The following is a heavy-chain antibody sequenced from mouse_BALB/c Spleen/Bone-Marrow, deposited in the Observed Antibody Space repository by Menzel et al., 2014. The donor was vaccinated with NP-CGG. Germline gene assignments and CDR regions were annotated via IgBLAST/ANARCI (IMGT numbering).Heavy chain of an antibody. CDR2: IDPASGNT. D-gene: IGHD2-14*01. Sequence: EVQRVESVAELVKPGASVKLSCTASGFNIKDTYLHWVKQRPEQGLDWIGRIDPASGNTKYDPKFQGKATITADTSSNTAYLQLSSLTSEDTAVYYCASYRYGWYFDVWGAGTTVTVSS. CDR3: ASYRYGWYFDV. J-gene: IGHJ1*01. CDR1: GFNIKDTY. V-gene: IGHV14-3*02.